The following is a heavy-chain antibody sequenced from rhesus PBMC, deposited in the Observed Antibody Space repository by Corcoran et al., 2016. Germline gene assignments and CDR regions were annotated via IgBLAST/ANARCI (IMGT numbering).Heavy chain of an antibody. CDR1: GFPTSTFGTG. CDR3: ARLRGEYYSPHWYFDL. CDR2: IYWDDNK. V-gene: IGHV2-95*01. Sequence: VTLKESGPALVKPTQTLTLTCPFPGFPTSTFGTGWGWVRKPPGKARECLASIYWDDNKNNNTSLKTRLTTSKDTSKNQVVLTMTNMDPVDTATYYCARLRGEYYSPHWYFDLWGPGTPITISS. D-gene: IGHD2-2*01. J-gene: IGHJ2*01.